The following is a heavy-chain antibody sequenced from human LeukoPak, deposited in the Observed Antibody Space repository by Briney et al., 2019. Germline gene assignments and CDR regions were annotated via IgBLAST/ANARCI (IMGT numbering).Heavy chain of an antibody. CDR3: ARGAPPGYGFYDGMDV. CDR1: EGTFSSYA. V-gene: IGHV1-69*01. J-gene: IGHJ6*02. Sequence: SVKVSCTASEGTFSSYAISWVRQAPGQGLEWMGGIIPIFGTANYAQKFQGRVTITADESTSTAYMELSSLRSEDTAVYYCARGAPPGYGFYDGMDVWGQGTTVTVSS. CDR2: IIPIFGTA. D-gene: IGHD5-18*01.